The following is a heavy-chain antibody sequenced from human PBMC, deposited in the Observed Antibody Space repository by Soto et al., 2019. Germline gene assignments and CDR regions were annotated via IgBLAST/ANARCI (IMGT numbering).Heavy chain of an antibody. J-gene: IGHJ4*02. V-gene: IGHV1-2*04. CDR3: ARSKVATLLNFDY. D-gene: IGHD5-12*01. CDR2: INPNSGGT. Sequence: VASVKVSCKASGYTFTGYYMHWVRQAPGQGLEWMGWINPNSGGTNYAQKFQGWVTMTRDTSISTAYMELSRLRSDDTAVYYCARSKVATLLNFDYWGQGTLVTVSS. CDR1: GYTFTGYY.